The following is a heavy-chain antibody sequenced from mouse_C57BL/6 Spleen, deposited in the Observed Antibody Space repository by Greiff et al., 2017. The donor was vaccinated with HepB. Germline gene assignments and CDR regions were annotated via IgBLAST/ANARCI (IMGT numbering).Heavy chain of an antibody. CDR3: ARRGGNYRFAY. CDR2: ILPGSGST. V-gene: IGHV1-9*01. D-gene: IGHD2-1*01. Sequence: QVQLKQSGAELMKPGASVKLSCKATGYTFTGYWIEWVKQRPGHGLEWIGEILPGSGSTNYNEKFKGKATFTADTSSNTADMQLNSLTTSDSAIDYCARRGGNYRFAYWGQGTLVTVSA. CDR1: GYTFTGYW. J-gene: IGHJ3*01.